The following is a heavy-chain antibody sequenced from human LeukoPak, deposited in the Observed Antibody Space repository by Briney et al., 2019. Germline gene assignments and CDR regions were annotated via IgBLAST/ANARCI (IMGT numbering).Heavy chain of an antibody. Sequence: SQTLSLTCTVSGGSISSGGYYWSWIRQPPGKGLEWIGYIYHSGSTYYNPSLKSRVTISVDRSKNQFSLKLSSVTAADTAMYYCARHEGSSNAFDIWGQGTMVTVSS. CDR1: GGSISSGGYY. CDR3: ARHEGSSNAFDI. V-gene: IGHV4-30-2*01. CDR2: IYHSGST. D-gene: IGHD6-6*01. J-gene: IGHJ3*02.